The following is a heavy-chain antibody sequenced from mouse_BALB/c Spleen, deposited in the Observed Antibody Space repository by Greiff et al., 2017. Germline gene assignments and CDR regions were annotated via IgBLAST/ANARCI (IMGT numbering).Heavy chain of an antibody. CDR2: ISSGGSYT. J-gene: IGHJ2*01. CDR1: GFTFSSYA. D-gene: IGHD1-1*01. CDR3: ARDSYGSSWDY. V-gene: IGHV5-9-4*01. Sequence: EVQGVESGGGLVKPGGSLKLSCAASGFTFSSYAMSWVRQSPEKRLEWVAEISSGGSYTYYPDTVTGRFTISRDNAKNTLYLEMSSLRSEDTAMYYCARDSYGSSWDYWGQGTTLTVSS.